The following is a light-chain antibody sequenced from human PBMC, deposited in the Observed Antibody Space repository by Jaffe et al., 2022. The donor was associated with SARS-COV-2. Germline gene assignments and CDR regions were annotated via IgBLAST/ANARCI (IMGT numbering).Light chain of an antibody. CDR2: AAT. Sequence: DIQMTQSPSSLSASVGDRVTITCQASQGISNFLNWYQQKPREAPKLLIYAATNLETEVPSRFSGSASGTDFTFTITSLQPEDVATYYCQQYHSLPLTFGGGTKVQIK. CDR3: QQYHSLPLT. V-gene: IGKV1-33*01. J-gene: IGKJ4*01. CDR1: QGISNF.